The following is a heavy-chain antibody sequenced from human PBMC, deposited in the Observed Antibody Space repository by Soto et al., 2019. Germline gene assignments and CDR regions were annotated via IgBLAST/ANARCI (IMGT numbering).Heavy chain of an antibody. CDR3: FRENCFSYHGMDV. D-gene: IGHD2-15*01. Sequence: GGSLRLSCAGSGFAFSGSTIHWVRQASGKGLEWVGRIRSKANSYATAYAASVKGRFIISRDDSKTTAYLQMSSLKIEDTAVYYCFRENCFSYHGMDVWGQGTTVTVSS. CDR1: GFAFSGST. CDR2: IRSKANSYAT. J-gene: IGHJ6*02. V-gene: IGHV3-73*01.